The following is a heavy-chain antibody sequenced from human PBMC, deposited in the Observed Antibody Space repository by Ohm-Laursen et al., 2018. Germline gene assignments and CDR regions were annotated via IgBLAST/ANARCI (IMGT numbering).Heavy chain of an antibody. D-gene: IGHD5-24*01. V-gene: IGHV3-48*03. CDR1: GFTFSSYE. Sequence: SLRLSCTASGFTFSSYEMNWVRQAPGKGLEWVSYISVRGTTIYYADSVKGRFTIFRDNAKNSLYLQMNSLRAEDTAVYYCARVSRGTLQSPWGQGTLVTASS. CDR2: ISVRGTTI. CDR3: ARVSRGTLQSP. J-gene: IGHJ5*02.